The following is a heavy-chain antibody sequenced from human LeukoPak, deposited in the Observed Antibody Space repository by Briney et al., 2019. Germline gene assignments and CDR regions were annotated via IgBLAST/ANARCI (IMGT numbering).Heavy chain of an antibody. V-gene: IGHV3-23*01. CDR2: ISGSGGST. CDR1: GFTFSSYA. Sequence: PGGSLRLSCAASGFTFSSYAMSWVRQAPGKGLEWVSAISGSGGSTYYADSVKGRFTISRDNSKNTLYLQMNSPRAEDTAVYYCAKCGYSYGDFDYWGQGTLVTVSS. CDR3: AKCGYSYGDFDY. J-gene: IGHJ4*02. D-gene: IGHD5-18*01.